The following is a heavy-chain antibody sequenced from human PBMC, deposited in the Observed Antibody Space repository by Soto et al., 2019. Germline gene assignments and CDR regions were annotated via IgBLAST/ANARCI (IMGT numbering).Heavy chain of an antibody. CDR1: GYTFTSYA. V-gene: IGHV1-3*04. J-gene: IGHJ4*02. D-gene: IGHD2-2*01. CDR2: INTSSGTT. CDR3: ASWLGYPADFDY. Sequence: ASVKVSCKASGYTFTSYAMHWVRQAPGQRLEWMGYINTSSGTTKYAQKFQGRVTITRDTSTSTAYMELSSLRSEDTAVYYCASWLGYPADFDYWGQGTLVTVSS.